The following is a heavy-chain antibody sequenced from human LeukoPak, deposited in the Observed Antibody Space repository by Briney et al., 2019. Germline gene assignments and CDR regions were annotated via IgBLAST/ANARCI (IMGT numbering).Heavy chain of an antibody. J-gene: IGHJ4*02. D-gene: IGHD3-22*01. Sequence: SETLSLTCTVSGGSISSDHYYWTWIRQPAGRGLEWIGHIYTSGSTNYNPSLKSRVTISADTSKNHFSLKLSSVTAADTAVYYCARYYDRNSYYSGDWDQGTLVTVSS. CDR2: IYTSGST. V-gene: IGHV4-61*09. CDR1: GGSISSDHYY. CDR3: ARYYDRNSYYSGD.